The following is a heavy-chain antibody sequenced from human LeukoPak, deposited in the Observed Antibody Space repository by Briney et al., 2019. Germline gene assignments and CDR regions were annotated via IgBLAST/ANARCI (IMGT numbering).Heavy chain of an antibody. CDR2: IYTSGST. V-gene: IGHV4-61*02. J-gene: IGHJ3*02. CDR1: GGSISSGSYY. D-gene: IGHD1-26*01. CDR3: ARTKVTVGSSRGGAFDI. Sequence: SETLSLTCTVSGGSISSGSYYWSWIRQPAGKGLEWIGRIYTSGSTNYNPSLKSRVTISVDTSKNQFSLKLSSVTAADTAVYYCARTKVTVGSSRGGAFDIWGQGTMVTVSS.